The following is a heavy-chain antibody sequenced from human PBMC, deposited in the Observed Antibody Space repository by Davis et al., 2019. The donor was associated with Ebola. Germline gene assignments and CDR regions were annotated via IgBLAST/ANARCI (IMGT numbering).Heavy chain of an antibody. J-gene: IGHJ6*02. CDR1: GFTFSSYS. CDR2: ISSSSSYI. Sequence: PGGSLRLSCAASGFTFSSYSMNWVRQAPGKGLEWVSSISSSSSYIYYADSVKGRFTISRDNAKNSLYLQMNSLRADDTAVYYCARVGATTEDVWGQGTTVTVSS. CDR3: ARVGATTEDV. D-gene: IGHD4-11*01. V-gene: IGHV3-21*01.